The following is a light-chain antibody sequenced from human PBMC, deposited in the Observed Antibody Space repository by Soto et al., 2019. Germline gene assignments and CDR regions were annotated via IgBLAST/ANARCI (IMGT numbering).Light chain of an antibody. CDR2: GVT. J-gene: IGLJ1*01. CDR3: SSFTSDRIYV. V-gene: IGLV2-14*03. Sequence: QSALTQPASVSGSPGQSITISCTGTSGDIGSYNRVSWYQQHPGKAPKLIIYGVTTRPSGISDRFSASKSGLTASLTISGLQPEDEADYYCSSFTSDRIYVFGPGTKLTVL. CDR1: SGDIGSYNR.